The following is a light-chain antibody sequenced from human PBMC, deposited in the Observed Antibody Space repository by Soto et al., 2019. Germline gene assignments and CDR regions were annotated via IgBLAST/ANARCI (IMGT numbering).Light chain of an antibody. CDR2: EVS. V-gene: IGLV2-14*03. Sequence: QSALTQPASVSGSPGQSITISCTGTSSDVGAYNYVSWYQQHPGKAPKLMIYEVSSRPSGVSNRFSGSKSANTASLTISGLQAGDEAEYYCSSYTSSSTWLFGGGTRSPS. CDR3: SSYTSSSTWL. J-gene: IGLJ3*02. CDR1: SSDVGAYNY.